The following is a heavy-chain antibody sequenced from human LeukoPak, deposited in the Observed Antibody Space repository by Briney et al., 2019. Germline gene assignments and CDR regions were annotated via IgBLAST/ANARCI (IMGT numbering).Heavy chain of an antibody. D-gene: IGHD4-11*01. V-gene: IGHV3-9*01. Sequence: PGGSLRLSCAASGFTFDEYAMHWVRQAPGKGLEWVSVISWNSGDKGYADSVKGRLTISRDNAKNALYLQMNSLTADDTALYYYAKDLTKVFVGLGAYGMDVWGQGTTVTVSS. CDR3: AKDLTKVFVGLGAYGMDV. CDR2: ISWNSGDK. J-gene: IGHJ6*02. CDR1: GFTFDEYA.